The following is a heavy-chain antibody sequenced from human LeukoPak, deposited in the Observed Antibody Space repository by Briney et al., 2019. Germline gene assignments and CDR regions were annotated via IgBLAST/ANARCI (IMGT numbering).Heavy chain of an antibody. CDR3: ARAFIMINPNLDY. CDR2: INPSGGST. V-gene: IGHV1-46*01. J-gene: IGHJ4*02. Sequence: ASVKVSCKASGYTFTSYDINWVRQAPGQGLEWMGIINPSGGSTSYAQKFQGRVTMTRDTSTSTVYMELSSLRSEDTAVYYCARAFIMINPNLDYWGQGTLVTVSS. CDR1: GYTFTSYD. D-gene: IGHD3-16*01.